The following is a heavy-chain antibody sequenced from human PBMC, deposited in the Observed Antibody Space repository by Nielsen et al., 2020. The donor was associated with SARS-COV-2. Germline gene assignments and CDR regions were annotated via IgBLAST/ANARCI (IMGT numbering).Heavy chain of an antibody. V-gene: IGHV1-69*13. CDR1: GGTFSSYA. J-gene: IGHJ6*03. D-gene: IGHD6-6*01. CDR3: ARAGIAARRGYYYYYMDV. Sequence: SVKVSCKASGGTFSSYAISWVRQAPGQGLEWMGGIIPIFGTANYAQKFQGRVTITADESTSTAYMELSSLRSEDTAVYYCARAGIAARRGYYYYYMDVWGKGTTVTVSS. CDR2: IIPIFGTA.